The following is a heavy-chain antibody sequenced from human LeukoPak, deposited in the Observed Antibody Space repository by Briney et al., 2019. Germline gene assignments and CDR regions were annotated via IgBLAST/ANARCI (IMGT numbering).Heavy chain of an antibody. CDR2: IYYSGNT. Sequence: SETLSLTCIVSGDSITSNRSYWGWVRQPPGKGLEWIGSIYYSGNTYFNPSLKSRVTISVDTSKNQFSLKLSSVTAADTAVYYCAREGKYCSTTNCYIFDCWGQGTLVTVSS. CDR1: GDSITSNRSY. J-gene: IGHJ4*02. CDR3: AREGKYCSTTNCYIFDC. D-gene: IGHD2-2*02. V-gene: IGHV4-39*07.